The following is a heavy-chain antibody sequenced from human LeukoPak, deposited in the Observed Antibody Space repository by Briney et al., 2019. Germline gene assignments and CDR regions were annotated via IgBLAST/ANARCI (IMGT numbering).Heavy chain of an antibody. CDR3: AKTHYDYVWGSYLH. CDR1: GGSISSYY. D-gene: IGHD3-16*02. J-gene: IGHJ4*02. V-gene: IGHV3-23*01. CDR2: ISGSGGST. Sequence: ETLSLTCTVSGGSISSYYWSWIRQPPGKGLEWVSAISGSGGSTYYADSVKGRFTISRDNSKNTLYLQMNSLRAEDTAVYYCAKTHYDYVWGSYLHWGQGTLVTVSS.